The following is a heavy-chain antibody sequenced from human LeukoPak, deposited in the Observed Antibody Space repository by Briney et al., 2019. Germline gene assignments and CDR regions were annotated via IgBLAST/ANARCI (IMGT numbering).Heavy chain of an antibody. V-gene: IGHV6-1*01. CDR1: GDLVSNNNVG. CDR2: TYYKSKWYN. J-gene: IGHJ4*02. D-gene: IGHD6-19*01. CDR3: TRDPGWLDFDY. Sequence: SQTLSLTCAISGDLVSNNNVGWNWIRQSPSRGLEWLGRTYYKSKWYNDYAVSVKSRITINPDTSKNQFSLHMNSVTPEDTAVYFCTRDPGWLDFDYCGQGTLVTVSS.